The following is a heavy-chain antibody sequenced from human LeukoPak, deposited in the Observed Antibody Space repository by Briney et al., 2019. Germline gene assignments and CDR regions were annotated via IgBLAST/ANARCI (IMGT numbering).Heavy chain of an antibody. V-gene: IGHV3-48*02. J-gene: IGHJ3*02. CDR2: ISSSSSTI. CDR3: ARVVVSANPDAFDI. D-gene: IGHD2-15*01. CDR1: GFTFSNYN. Sequence: GGSLRLSCAASGFTFSNYNINWVRQAPGKGLEWLSYISSSSSTIYYAHSVKGRFTISRDNAKNSLYLQMNSLRDEDTAVYYCARVVVSANPDAFDIWGQGTMVTVSS.